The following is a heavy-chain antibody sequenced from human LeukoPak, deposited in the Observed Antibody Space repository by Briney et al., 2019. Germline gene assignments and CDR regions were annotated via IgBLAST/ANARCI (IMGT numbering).Heavy chain of an antibody. CDR1: GFTFTNNF. V-gene: IGHV3-7*01. CDR2: IKQDGSEK. Sequence: PGGSLRLSCAASGFTFTNNFMSWVRQVPGKELEWVANIKQDGSEKTYADSVRGRFTIFRDDAKDSVYLQMNSLRAEDSAIYYCAREGFYFFDFWGQGTLVTVSS. CDR3: AREGFYFFDF. J-gene: IGHJ4*01.